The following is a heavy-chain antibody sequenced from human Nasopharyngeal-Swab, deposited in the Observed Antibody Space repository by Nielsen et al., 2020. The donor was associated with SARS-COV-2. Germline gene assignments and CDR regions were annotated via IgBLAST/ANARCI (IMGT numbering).Heavy chain of an antibody. J-gene: IGHJ4*02. CDR3: VRDTGAWDFDY. CDR1: GFSLSNYW. Sequence: GGSLRLSCVGSGFSLSNYWMSWVRQATGKGLEWVANIRRDGGARFYVDSVKGRFTISRDNAKNSLYLQMYSLRAEDTAVYYCVRDTGAWDFDYWGQGTLITVSS. D-gene: IGHD1-26*01. CDR2: IRRDGGAR. V-gene: IGHV3-7*01.